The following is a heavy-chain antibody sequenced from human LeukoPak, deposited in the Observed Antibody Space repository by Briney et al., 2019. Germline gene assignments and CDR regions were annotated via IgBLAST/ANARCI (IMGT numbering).Heavy chain of an antibody. Sequence: ASVKVSCKASAYTFTGYYMHWVRQAPGQGREGMGGINPDSGGTNYAQKFQGRVTMTRDTSISTAYMEVSRLRSDDTAVYYCAREGSGWYGNFDYWGQGTLVTVSS. J-gene: IGHJ4*02. V-gene: IGHV1-2*02. CDR3: AREGSGWYGNFDY. D-gene: IGHD6-19*01. CDR1: AYTFTGYY. CDR2: INPDSGGT.